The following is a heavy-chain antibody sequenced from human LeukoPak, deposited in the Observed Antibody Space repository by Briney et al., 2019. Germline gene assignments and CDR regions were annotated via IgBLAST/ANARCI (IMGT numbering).Heavy chain of an antibody. CDR1: GGSTSSGGYY. CDR3: ARGAMSGYVVDY. V-gene: IGHV4-30-4*08. Sequence: SQTLSLTCTVSGGSTSSGGYYWSWIRQPPGKGLEWIGYIYYSGSTYYNPSLKSRVTISVDTSKNQFSLKLSSVTAADTAVYYCARGAMSGYVVDYWGQGTLVTVSS. CDR2: IYYSGST. D-gene: IGHD5-12*01. J-gene: IGHJ4*02.